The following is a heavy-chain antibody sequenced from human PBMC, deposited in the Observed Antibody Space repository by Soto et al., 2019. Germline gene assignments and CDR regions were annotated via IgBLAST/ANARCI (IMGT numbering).Heavy chain of an antibody. J-gene: IGHJ4*02. CDR1: GFTFDDYA. V-gene: IGHV3-9*01. D-gene: IGHD5-18*01. CDR2: ISWNSGSI. CDR3: AKAVGYSYDCYFDY. Sequence: SLKISCAASGFTFDDYAMHWVRQAPGNGLEWVSGISWNSGSIGYADSVKGRFTISRDNDKNSLYLQMNSLRAEDKAWYYCAKAVGYSYDCYFDYWGQGTLVTVSS.